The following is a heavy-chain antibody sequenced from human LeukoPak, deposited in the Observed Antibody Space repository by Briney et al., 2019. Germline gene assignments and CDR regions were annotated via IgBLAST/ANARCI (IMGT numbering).Heavy chain of an antibody. CDR1: GFTVRSIY. CDR3: ARDRGYGYGFFDY. J-gene: IGHJ4*02. V-gene: IGHV3-53*01. Sequence: PGGSLRLSCAASGFTVRSIYMTWVRPAPGKGLEWVSSFYSGGSSYYADSVKGRFIISRDSSTDTLYLQMNSLRVEDTAVYFCARDRGYGYGFFDYWGQGTLVTVSS. D-gene: IGHD5-18*01. CDR2: FYSGGSS.